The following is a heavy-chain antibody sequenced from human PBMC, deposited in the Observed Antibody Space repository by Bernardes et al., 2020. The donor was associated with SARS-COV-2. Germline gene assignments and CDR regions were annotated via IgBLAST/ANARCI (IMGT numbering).Heavy chain of an antibody. CDR2: IYYSGST. Sequence: SETLSLTCTVSGGSISSYYWSWIRQPPGKGLEWIGYIYYSGSTNYNPSLKSRVTISVDTSKNQFSLKLSSVTAADTAVYYCARVRDYDFGDDYYYMDVWGKGTTVTVSS. J-gene: IGHJ6*03. D-gene: IGHD3-3*01. CDR1: GGSISSYY. CDR3: ARVRDYDFGDDYYYMDV. V-gene: IGHV4-59*01.